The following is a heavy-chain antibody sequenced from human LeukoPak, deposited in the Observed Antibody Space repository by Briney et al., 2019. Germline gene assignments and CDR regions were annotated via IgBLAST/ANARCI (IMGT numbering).Heavy chain of an antibody. D-gene: IGHD4-23*01. CDR2: INSDGSST. CDR1: GFTFSSYS. V-gene: IGHV3-74*01. Sequence: AGGSLRLSCAASGFTFSSYSMNWVRQAPGKGLVWVSRINSDGSSTSYADSVKGRFTISRDNAKNTLYLQMNSLRAEDTAVYYCARWDTGVDYYYYYMDVWGKGTTVTVSS. CDR3: ARWDTGVDYYYYYMDV. J-gene: IGHJ6*03.